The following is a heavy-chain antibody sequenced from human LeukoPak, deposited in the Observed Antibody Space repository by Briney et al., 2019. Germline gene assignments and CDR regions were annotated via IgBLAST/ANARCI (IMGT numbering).Heavy chain of an antibody. D-gene: IGHD1-1*01. CDR1: GGSFSGYY. J-gene: IGHJ4*02. V-gene: IGHV4-34*01. CDR2: IYYSGST. Sequence: SETLSLTCAVYGGSFSGYYWGWIRQPPGKGLEWIGSIYYSGSTYYNPSLKSRVTISVDTSKNQFSLKLSSVTAADTAVYYCARDRVGGTEEVSDRVFDYWGQGTLVTVSS. CDR3: ARDRVGGTEEVSDRVFDY.